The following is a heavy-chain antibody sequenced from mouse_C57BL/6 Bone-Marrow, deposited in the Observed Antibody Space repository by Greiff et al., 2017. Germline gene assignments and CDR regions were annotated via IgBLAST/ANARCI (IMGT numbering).Heavy chain of an antibody. CDR2: ISDGGSYT. CDR1: GFTFSSYA. CDR3: AGDSNWPDMDY. J-gene: IGHJ4*01. Sequence: EVKLMESGGGLVKPGGSLKLSCAASGFTFSSYAMSWVRQTPEKRLEWVATISDGGSYTYYPDNVKGRFTISRDNAKNNLYLQMSHLKSEDTAMYYCAGDSNWPDMDYWGQGASGTVSS. V-gene: IGHV5-4*01. D-gene: IGHD2-5*01.